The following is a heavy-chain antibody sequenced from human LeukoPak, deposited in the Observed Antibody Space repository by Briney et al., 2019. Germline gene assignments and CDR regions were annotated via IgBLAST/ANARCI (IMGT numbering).Heavy chain of an antibody. CDR3: AKDLLSRWPRHGFDA. D-gene: IGHD5-12*01. Sequence: QPGGSLRFSCAASGFTFSSYAMHWVRQPPGKGLEWVASLSDSGSTTYYPDSVKGRFIISRDNSNNTLHLQMNSLTAEDTAIYYCAKDLLSRWPRHGFDAWGQGTMVTVSS. V-gene: IGHV3-23*01. CDR1: GFTFSSYA. J-gene: IGHJ3*01. CDR2: LSDSGSTT.